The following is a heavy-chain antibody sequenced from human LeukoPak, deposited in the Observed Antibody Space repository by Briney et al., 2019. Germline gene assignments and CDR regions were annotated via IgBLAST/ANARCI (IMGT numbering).Heavy chain of an antibody. CDR1: GASISSSNYY. Sequence: SETLSLTCAVSGASISSSNYYWGWIRQPPGKGLEWIGYIYYSGSTNYNPSLKSRVTISVDTSKNQFSLKLSSVTAADTAVYYCARGPDDHYYDSSGPEQPYYYYMDVWGKGTTVTVSS. CDR2: IYYSGST. V-gene: IGHV4-61*05. D-gene: IGHD3-22*01. CDR3: ARGPDDHYYDSSGPEQPYYYYMDV. J-gene: IGHJ6*03.